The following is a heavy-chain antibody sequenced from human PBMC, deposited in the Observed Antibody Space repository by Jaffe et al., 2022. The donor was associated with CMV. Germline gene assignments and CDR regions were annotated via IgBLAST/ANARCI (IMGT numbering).Heavy chain of an antibody. D-gene: IGHD6-13*01. J-gene: IGHJ4*02. V-gene: IGHV3-48*03. CDR1: GFTFSSYE. CDR2: ISSSGSTI. CDR3: ARDPGSSWYFDY. Sequence: EVQLVESGGGLVQPGGSLRLSCAASGFTFSSYEMNWVRQAPGKGLEWVSYISSSGSTIYYADSVKGRFTISRDNAKNSLYLQMNSLRAEDTAVYYCARDPGSSWYFDYWGQGTLVTVSS.